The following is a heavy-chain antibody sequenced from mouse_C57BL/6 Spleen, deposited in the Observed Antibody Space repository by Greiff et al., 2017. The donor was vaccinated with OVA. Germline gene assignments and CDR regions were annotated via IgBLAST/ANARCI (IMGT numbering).Heavy chain of an antibody. J-gene: IGHJ4*01. D-gene: IGHD1-1*01. CDR3: AREDYYGSSPYAMDY. V-gene: IGHV5-17*01. CDR2: ISSGSSTI. CDR1: GFTFSDYG. Sequence: EVQVVESGGGLVKPGGSLKLSCAASGFTFSDYGMHWVRQAPEKGLEWVAYISSGSSTIYYADTVKGRFTISRDNAKNTLFLQMTSLRSEDTAMYYCAREDYYGSSPYAMDYWGQGTSVTVSS.